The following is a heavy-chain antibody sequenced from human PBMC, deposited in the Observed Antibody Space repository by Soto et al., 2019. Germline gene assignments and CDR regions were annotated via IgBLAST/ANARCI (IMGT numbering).Heavy chain of an antibody. CDR2: IYTSGST. J-gene: IGHJ5*02. D-gene: IGHD3-16*02. V-gene: IGHV4-4*07. CDR3: ARDRYDYVWGIYRRPVYNWFDP. Sequence: SETLSLTCTVSGGSISSYYWSWSRQPAGKGLEWIGRIYTSGSTNYNPSLKSRVTMSVDTSKNQFSLKLSSVTAADTAVYYCARDRYDYVWGIYRRPVYNWFDPWGQGTLVTVSS. CDR1: GGSISSYY.